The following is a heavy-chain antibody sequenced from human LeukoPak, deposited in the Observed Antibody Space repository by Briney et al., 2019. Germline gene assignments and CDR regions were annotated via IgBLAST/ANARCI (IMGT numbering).Heavy chain of an antibody. Sequence: ASVKASCKASGYTFTGYYMHWVRQAPGQGLEWMGWINPNSGDTNYAQKFQGRVTMTRDTSISTAYMELSRLRSDDTAMYYCARKDAFDIWGQGTMVTVSS. CDR3: ARKDAFDI. CDR1: GYTFTGYY. V-gene: IGHV1-2*02. CDR2: INPNSGDT. J-gene: IGHJ3*02.